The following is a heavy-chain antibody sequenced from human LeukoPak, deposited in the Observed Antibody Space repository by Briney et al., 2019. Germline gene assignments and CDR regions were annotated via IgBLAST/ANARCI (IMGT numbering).Heavy chain of an antibody. CDR2: IIPIFGTA. J-gene: IGHJ4*02. CDR3: GRKAGDCGGGSCYSIDY. Sequence: ASVKVSCKAFGGSFSSEAIGWVRQAPGQGLEWMGGIIPIFGTANYAQKFQGRVTITTDESTSTAYMEVSNLRSEDTAVYYCGRKAGDCGGGSCYSIDYWGQGTLVTVSS. CDR1: GGSFSSEA. D-gene: IGHD2-15*01. V-gene: IGHV1-69*05.